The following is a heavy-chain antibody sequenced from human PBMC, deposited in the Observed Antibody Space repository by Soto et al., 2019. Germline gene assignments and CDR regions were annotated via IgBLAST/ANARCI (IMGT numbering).Heavy chain of an antibody. V-gene: IGHV4-4*07. CDR1: GGSISSYY. D-gene: IGHD2-2*01. CDR2: IYTSGSI. CDR3: ARDLGYCSSTSCPSRRLDP. Sequence: PSETLSLTCTVSGGSISSYYWSWIRQPAGKGLEWIGRIYTSGSINYNPSLKSRVTMSVDTSKNQFSLKLSSVTAADTAVYYCARDLGYCSSTSCPSRRLDPWGQGTLVTVYS. J-gene: IGHJ5*02.